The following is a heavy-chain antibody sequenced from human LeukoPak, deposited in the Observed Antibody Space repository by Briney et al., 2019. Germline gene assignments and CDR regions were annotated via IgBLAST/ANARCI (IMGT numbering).Heavy chain of an antibody. V-gene: IGHV4-59*12. D-gene: IGHD3-22*01. J-gene: IGHJ3*02. CDR2: IYYIGRT. CDR3: AKSNGYGLIDI. CDR1: GGSISSYY. Sequence: PSETLSLTCTVSGGSISSYYWNWIRQPPGKGLEWIGYIYYIGRTNYNPSLKSRVTISLDTSRNQFSLKLNSVTAADTAVYYCAKSNGYGLIDIWGQGTMVTVSS.